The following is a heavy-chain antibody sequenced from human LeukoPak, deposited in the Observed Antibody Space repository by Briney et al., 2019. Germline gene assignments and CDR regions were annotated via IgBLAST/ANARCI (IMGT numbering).Heavy chain of an antibody. CDR1: GGSISNYY. J-gene: IGHJ4*02. CDR2: IYTSGST. D-gene: IGHD4-17*01. V-gene: IGHV4-4*07. Sequence: PSETLSLTCTVSGGSISNYYWSWIRQPAGKGLEWIGRIYTSGSTNYNPSLKSRVTMSVDTSKNQFSLKLSSVTAADTAVYYCARDRGYGDYAVGYYWGQGTLVTVSS. CDR3: ARDRGYGDYAVGYY.